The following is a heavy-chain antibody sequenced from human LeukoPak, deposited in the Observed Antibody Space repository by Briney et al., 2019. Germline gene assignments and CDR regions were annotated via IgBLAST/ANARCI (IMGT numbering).Heavy chain of an antibody. J-gene: IGHJ6*03. Sequence: GGSLRLSCAASGFTFSSYEMNWVRQAPGKGLEWVSYISSSGSTIYYADSVKGRFTIYRDNAKNSLYLQRNSLRAEDTAVSYCASPSSYYYYYTAVWGKGTTVTVFS. CDR1: GFTFSSYE. D-gene: IGHD2-2*01. V-gene: IGHV3-48*03. CDR2: ISSSGSTI. CDR3: ASPSSYYYYYTAV.